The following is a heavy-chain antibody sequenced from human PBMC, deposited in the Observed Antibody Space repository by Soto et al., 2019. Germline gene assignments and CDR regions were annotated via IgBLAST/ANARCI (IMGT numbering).Heavy chain of an antibody. CDR2: IYYSGST. CDR1: GGSISSGGYY. D-gene: IGHD6-13*01. Sequence: SETLSLTCTVSGGSISSGGYYWSWIRQHPGKGLEWIGYIYYSGSTYYNPSLKSRVTISVDTSKNQFSLKLSSVTAADTAVYYCARGTGDPGYSSSSYKRPPNCFDPWGQGTLVTVSS. CDR3: ARGTGDPGYSSSSYKRPPNCFDP. J-gene: IGHJ5*02. V-gene: IGHV4-31*03.